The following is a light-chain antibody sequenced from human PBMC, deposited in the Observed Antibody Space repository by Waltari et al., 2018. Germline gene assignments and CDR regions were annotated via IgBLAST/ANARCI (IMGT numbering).Light chain of an antibody. V-gene: IGKV1-33*01. J-gene: IGKJ2*01. CDR1: QDIRTY. CDR2: ATS. Sequence: DIQMTQSPTSLSASVGDRVTITCQASQDIRTYLNWYKQRPGKAPKLLIYATSNLETGVPSRFSGSGFGTHFTFTISSLQPEDIATYYCQQYDNFPYTFGQGTKLGIK. CDR3: QQYDNFPYT.